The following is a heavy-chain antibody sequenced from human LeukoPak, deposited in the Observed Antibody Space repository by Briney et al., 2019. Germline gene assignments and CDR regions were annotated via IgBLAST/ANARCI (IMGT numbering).Heavy chain of an antibody. CDR3: ARDYGSGSYYNFDY. D-gene: IGHD3-10*01. J-gene: IGHJ4*02. Sequence: SETLSLTCTVSGESISSFYWSWIRQPAGKGLEWIGHIYSSGSTNYNPSLKSRVTMSVDTSKNQFSLKLSSVTAADTAVYYCARDYGSGSYYNFDYWGQGTLVTVSS. CDR1: GESISSFY. CDR2: IYSSGST. V-gene: IGHV4-4*07.